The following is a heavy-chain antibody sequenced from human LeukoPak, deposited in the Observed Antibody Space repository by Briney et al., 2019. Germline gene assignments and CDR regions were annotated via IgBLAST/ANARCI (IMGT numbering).Heavy chain of an antibody. V-gene: IGHV3-23*01. D-gene: IGHD7-27*01. CDR2: ISGSGGST. J-gene: IGHJ4*02. Sequence: GGSLRLSCTASGFTFSTYAMNWVRQAPGQGLEWVSAISGSGGSTYYADSVKGRFTISRDNSKKMLYLQMNSLRAEDTAVYYCAKDDVPSNWGALGLFDYWGQGTLVTVSS. CDR3: AKDDVPSNWGALGLFDY. CDR1: GFTFSTYA.